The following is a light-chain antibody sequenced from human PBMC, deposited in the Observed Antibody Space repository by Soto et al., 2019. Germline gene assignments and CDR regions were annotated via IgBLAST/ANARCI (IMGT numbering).Light chain of an antibody. CDR2: DAS. V-gene: IGKV3-11*01. CDR3: QQRSNWIT. J-gene: IGKJ1*01. CDR1: QSVSSY. Sequence: EIVLTQSPATLSLSPGEGASLSCRASQSVSSYLAWYQQKPGQAPRLLIYDASNRATGIPARFSGSGSGTDFTLTISSLEPEDFAVYYCQQRSNWITLGQGTKVDIK.